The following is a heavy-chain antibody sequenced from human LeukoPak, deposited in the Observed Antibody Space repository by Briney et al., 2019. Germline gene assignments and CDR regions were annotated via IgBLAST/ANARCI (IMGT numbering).Heavy chain of an antibody. V-gene: IGHV4-59*01. CDR2: TSHSGST. Sequence: SETLSLTCTVSGGPISSSYWSWIRQPPGRGLEWIGYTSHSGSTNYKPSLKSRVSISVDTSKNQFSLKLTSVTAADTAMYYCARGYYDARGDSNPFDIWGQGTMVTVSS. CDR1: GGPISSSY. J-gene: IGHJ3*02. CDR3: ARGYYDARGDSNPFDI. D-gene: IGHD3-22*01.